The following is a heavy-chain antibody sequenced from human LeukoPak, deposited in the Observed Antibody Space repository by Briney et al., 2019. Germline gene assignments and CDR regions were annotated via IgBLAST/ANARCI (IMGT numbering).Heavy chain of an antibody. J-gene: IGHJ4*02. D-gene: IGHD5-12*01. Sequence: PGGSLRLSCAASGFTFSSYAMHWVRKAPGKGLEWVAVISYDGSNKYYADSVKGRFTISRDNSKNTLYLQMNSLRAEDTAVYYCARGEVDVATIFIDYWGQGTLVTVSS. CDR2: ISYDGSNK. CDR1: GFTFSSYA. CDR3: ARGEVDVATIFIDY. V-gene: IGHV3-30-3*01.